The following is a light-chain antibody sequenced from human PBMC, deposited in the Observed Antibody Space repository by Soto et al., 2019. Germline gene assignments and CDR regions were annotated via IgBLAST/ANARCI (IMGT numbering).Light chain of an antibody. CDR2: RAS. CDR1: QSVRDN. J-gene: IGKJ4*01. CDR3: QQDANWPLT. V-gene: IGKV3-15*01. Sequence: EILLTQSPGARAVSPGEVATLSCRASQSVRDNLAWYQQKPGQAPRLLIYRASIRATGVPARFSGSGSWTEFSLTISGLQSEDFAVYYCQQDANWPLTFGGGTKVDIK.